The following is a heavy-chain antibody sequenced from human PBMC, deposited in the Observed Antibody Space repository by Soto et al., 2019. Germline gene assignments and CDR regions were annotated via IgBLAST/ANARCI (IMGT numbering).Heavy chain of an antibody. J-gene: IGHJ4*02. CDR2: IDTSGGVT. Sequence: GGSLRLGCTACGETLRSFVMNGVRKAPGKGQEWVSGIDTSGGVTKYADSVNGRFTISRDNSKNSLYLQMNNLRVEDTAMYYCATRPAADRYFGVFDYWGLGTLVTVSS. D-gene: IGHD3-16*01. CDR3: ATRPAADRYFGVFDY. V-gene: IGHV3-23*01. CDR1: GETLRSFV.